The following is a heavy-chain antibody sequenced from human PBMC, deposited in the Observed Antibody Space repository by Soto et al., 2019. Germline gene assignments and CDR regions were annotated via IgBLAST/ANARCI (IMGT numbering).Heavy chain of an antibody. CDR2: IYRGGTT. CDR3: PTKVPSGDADLNWYFAL. CDR1: GLTVTNNY. Sequence: EVKLVESGGGLVQPGGSLRLSCVASGLTVTNNYLSWVRQAPGKGLEWVSIIYRGGTTYYADSVKGRFTLSRDNSKNTVYLQMTSLRAEDTAVYYCPTKVPSGDADLNWYFALWGRGTLVTVS. D-gene: IGHD4-17*01. J-gene: IGHJ2*01. V-gene: IGHV3-66*01.